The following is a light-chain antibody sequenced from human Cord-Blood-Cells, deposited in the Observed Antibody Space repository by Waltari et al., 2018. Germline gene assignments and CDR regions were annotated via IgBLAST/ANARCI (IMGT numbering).Light chain of an antibody. CDR3: SSYTSSSTRV. CDR1: SSDVGGYNF. J-gene: IGLJ3*02. CDR2: EVS. V-gene: IGLV2-14*01. Sequence: QSALTQPASVSGPPGQSITISCPRTSSDVGGYNFVSWYQQHPGKAPKLMIYEVSNRPSGVSNRFSGSKSGNTASLTISGLQAEDEADYYCSSYTSSSTRVFGGGTKLTVL.